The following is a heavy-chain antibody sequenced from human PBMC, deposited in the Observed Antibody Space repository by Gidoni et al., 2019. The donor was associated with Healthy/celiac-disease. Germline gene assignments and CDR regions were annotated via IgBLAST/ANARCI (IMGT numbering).Heavy chain of an antibody. D-gene: IGHD3-10*01. Sequence: QVQLVHSGAEVKKPGASVKVSCKASGKTYTYYSIHLVRQAPGKRLDWMGCLNAANPNTHYSQNFQGRVSITRDAAATTAYMELSSLTPEDTAVYYCARSLGWFGGLDPFDVWGQGTMVTVSS. CDR1: GKTYTYYS. V-gene: IGHV1-3*01. CDR2: LNAANPNT. J-gene: IGHJ3*01. CDR3: ARSLGWFGGLDPFDV.